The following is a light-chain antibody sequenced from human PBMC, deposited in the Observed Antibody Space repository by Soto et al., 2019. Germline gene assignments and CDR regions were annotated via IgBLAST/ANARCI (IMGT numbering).Light chain of an antibody. CDR1: QTISSW. Sequence: DIRRTQSPSTLSGSVGDRVTITCRASQTISSWLAWYQQKPGKAPKLLIYKASTLKSGVPSRFSGSGSGTEFTLTISSLQPDDFATYYCQHYNSYSEAFGQRTKVDIK. CDR2: KAS. V-gene: IGKV1-5*03. CDR3: QHYNSYSEA. J-gene: IGKJ1*01.